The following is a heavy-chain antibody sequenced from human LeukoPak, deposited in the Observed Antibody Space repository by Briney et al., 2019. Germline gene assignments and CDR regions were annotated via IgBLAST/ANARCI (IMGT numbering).Heavy chain of an antibody. Sequence: SETLSLTCAVSGSSFSGSCWSWIRQPPGKGLEWIACIDNTWSTYYNPSLKSRVTISLDTSKNQFSLHLNSVTAADTAIYYCTRGTTHPDYWGQGTLVTVSS. CDR1: GSSFSGSC. J-gene: IGHJ4*02. V-gene: IGHV4-59*08. D-gene: IGHD1-7*01. CDR3: TRGTTHPDY. CDR2: IDNTWST.